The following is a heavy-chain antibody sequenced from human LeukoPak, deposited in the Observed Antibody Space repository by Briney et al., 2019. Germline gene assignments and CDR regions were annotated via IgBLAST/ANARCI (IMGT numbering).Heavy chain of an antibody. CDR1: GFTFSSYG. V-gene: IGHV3-30*03. CDR2: ISYDGSNK. D-gene: IGHD3-10*01. CDR3: ARVSLSGRRWFGELTPIDY. Sequence: PGGSLRLSCAASGFTFSSYGMHWVRQAPGKGLEWVAVISYDGSNKYYADSVKGRFTISRDNSKNTLYLQMNSLRAEDTAVYYCARVSLSGRRWFGELTPIDYWGQGTLVTVSS. J-gene: IGHJ4*02.